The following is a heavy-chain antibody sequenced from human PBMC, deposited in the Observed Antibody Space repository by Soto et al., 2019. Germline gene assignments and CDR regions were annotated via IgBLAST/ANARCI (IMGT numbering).Heavy chain of an antibody. CDR3: VRVYCSSTSCYGPNWFDP. CDR1: GYTFTSYD. Sequence: QVQLVQSGAEVKKPGASVKVSCKASGYTFTSYDINWVRQATGQGLEWMGWMNPNSGNTGYAQKFQGRVTMTRNTSISTAYMELSSLRSEDTAVYYCVRVYCSSTSCYGPNWFDPWGQGTLVTVSS. J-gene: IGHJ5*02. CDR2: MNPNSGNT. D-gene: IGHD2-2*01. V-gene: IGHV1-8*01.